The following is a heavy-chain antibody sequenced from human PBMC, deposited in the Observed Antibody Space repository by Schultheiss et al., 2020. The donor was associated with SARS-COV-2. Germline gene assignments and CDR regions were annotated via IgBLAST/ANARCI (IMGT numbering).Heavy chain of an antibody. CDR1: GGSISSYY. V-gene: IGHV4-59*12. J-gene: IGHJ5*02. CDR3: ARGLGVAWFDP. D-gene: IGHD2-15*01. Sequence: SETLSLTCTVSGGSISSYYWSWIRQPPGKGLEWIGEINHSGSTNYNPSLKSRVTISVDTSKNQFSLKLSSVTAADTAVYYCARGLGVAWFDPWGQGTLVTVSS. CDR2: INHSGST.